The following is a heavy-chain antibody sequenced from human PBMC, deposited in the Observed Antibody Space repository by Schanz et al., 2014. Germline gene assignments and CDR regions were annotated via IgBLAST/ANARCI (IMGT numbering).Heavy chain of an antibody. Sequence: EVQLLESGGGLVQPGGSLRLSCAASKFTFSNYAMSWVRQAPGKGLEWVSSISGSGGGTYYADSVKGRFTVSRDNSKNTLYLQMNSLRAEDTAVYFCARDGGRDGYNLAFDVWGQGTLVTVSS. V-gene: IGHV3-23*01. CDR1: KFTFSNYA. D-gene: IGHD5-12*01. J-gene: IGHJ3*01. CDR2: ISGSGGGT. CDR3: ARDGGRDGYNLAFDV.